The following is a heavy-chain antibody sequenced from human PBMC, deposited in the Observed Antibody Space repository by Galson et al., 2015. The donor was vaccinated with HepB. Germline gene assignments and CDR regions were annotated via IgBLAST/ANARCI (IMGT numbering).Heavy chain of an antibody. D-gene: IGHD6-25*01. CDR2: INSDGSSR. CDR1: GFTFGTYW. V-gene: IGHV3-74*01. CDR3: ARRDAAPDV. J-gene: IGHJ6*02. Sequence: LRLSCAASGFTFGTYWMHWVRQVPGEGLVWVARINSDGSSRSYADSVKGRFTISRDNAKNTLYLQMNYLRAEDTAVYYCARRDAAPDVWGQGTTVTVSS.